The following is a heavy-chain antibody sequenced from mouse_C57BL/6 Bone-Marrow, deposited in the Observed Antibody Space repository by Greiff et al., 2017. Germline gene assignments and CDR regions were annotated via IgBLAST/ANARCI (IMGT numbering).Heavy chain of an antibody. Sequence: EVKLVESGGGLVKPGGSLKLSCAASGFTFSSYTMSWVRQTPEKRLEWVATISGGGGNTYYPDSVKGRFTISRDNAKNTLYLQMSSLRSEDTALXYCARRYYYGTCDYWGQGTTLTVSS. CDR2: ISGGGGNT. CDR3: ARRYYYGTCDY. CDR1: GFTFSSYT. J-gene: IGHJ2*01. V-gene: IGHV5-9*01. D-gene: IGHD1-1*01.